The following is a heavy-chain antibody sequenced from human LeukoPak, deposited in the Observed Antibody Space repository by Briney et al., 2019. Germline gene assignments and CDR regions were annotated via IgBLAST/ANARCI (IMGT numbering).Heavy chain of an antibody. CDR2: ISAYNGNT. CDR3: ARGLQENLAWLQAFTAFDI. V-gene: IGHV1-18*01. D-gene: IGHD4-11*01. Sequence: ASVKVSCKASGYTFASYAITWVRQAPGQGLEWMGWISAYNGNTNYAQKLQGRVTMTTDTSTNTAYMELRSLRSDDTAVYYCARGLQENLAWLQAFTAFDIWGQGTMVTVSS. J-gene: IGHJ3*02. CDR1: GYTFASYA.